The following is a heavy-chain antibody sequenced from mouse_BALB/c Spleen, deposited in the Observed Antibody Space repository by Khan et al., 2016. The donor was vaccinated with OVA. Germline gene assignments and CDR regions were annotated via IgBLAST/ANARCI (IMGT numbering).Heavy chain of an antibody. Sequence: EVQLQESGPGLVKPSQSLSLTCTVTGYSITSDYAWKWLRQFPGNKLEWMGYISYSGPTTYNPSLGSRISITRDPSKHQFFLQLNSVTNEDTATYYCARSVTIPTVVATDFDYCGQGTTLSVSS. V-gene: IGHV3-2*02. CDR2: ISYSGPT. D-gene: IGHD1-1*01. CDR1: GYSITSDYA. CDR3: ARSVTIPTVVATDFDY. J-gene: IGHJ2*01.